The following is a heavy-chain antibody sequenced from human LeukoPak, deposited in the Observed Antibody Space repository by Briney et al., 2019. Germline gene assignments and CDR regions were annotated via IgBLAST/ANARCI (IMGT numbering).Heavy chain of an antibody. D-gene: IGHD6-13*01. CDR3: ARGGVYSSSWYATYYYYYMDV. Sequence: PGGSLRLSCAASGFTFSSYSMNWVRQAPGKGLEWVSYISSSSSTIYYADSVKGRFTISRDNAKNSLYLQMNSLRAEDTAVYYCARGGVYSSSWYATYYYYYMDVWGKGTTVTVSS. J-gene: IGHJ6*03. CDR2: ISSSSSTI. CDR1: GFTFSSYS. V-gene: IGHV3-48*04.